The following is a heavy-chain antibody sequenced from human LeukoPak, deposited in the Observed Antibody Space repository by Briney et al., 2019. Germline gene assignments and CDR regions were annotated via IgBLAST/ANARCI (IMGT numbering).Heavy chain of an antibody. CDR3: ARDLPPDRYDY. CDR2: INHSGST. V-gene: IGHV4-34*01. CDR1: GGSFSGYY. J-gene: IGHJ4*01. Sequence: SETLSLTCAVYGGSFSGYYWSWIRQPPGKGLEWIGEINHSGSTNYNPSLKSRVTISVDTSKNQFSLKLSSVTAADTAVYYCARDLPPDRYDYWGQGTLVTVSS. D-gene: IGHD1-26*01.